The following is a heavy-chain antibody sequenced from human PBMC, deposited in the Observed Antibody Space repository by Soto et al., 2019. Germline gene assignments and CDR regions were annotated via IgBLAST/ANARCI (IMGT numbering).Heavy chain of an antibody. J-gene: IGHJ4*02. CDR1: GFNFPTFW. Sequence: GESLKISCKHSGFNFPTFWIAWVRQMPGKGLEWMGTIYPGDSDTRNSPSLQGHVIISADKSLSTAYLQWSSLKASDTAMYYCARHILRFGELPQPDYWGQGTLVTVSS. CDR3: ARHILRFGELPQPDY. CDR2: IYPGDSDT. V-gene: IGHV5-51*01. D-gene: IGHD3-10*01.